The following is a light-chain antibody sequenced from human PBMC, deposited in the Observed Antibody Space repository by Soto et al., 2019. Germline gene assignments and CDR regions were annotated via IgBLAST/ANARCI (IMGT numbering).Light chain of an antibody. CDR1: SSDVGGYNY. Sequence: QSALTQPASVSGYPGQSIPISCTGTSSDVGGYNYVSWYQQHPGKAPKLVIYGVTYRPSGVSARFSGSKFQNTASLTISGLQDEDEADYYCSSFRSGSVVVVGGGTKLTVL. V-gene: IGLV2-14*01. J-gene: IGLJ3*02. CDR2: GVT. CDR3: SSFRSGSVVV.